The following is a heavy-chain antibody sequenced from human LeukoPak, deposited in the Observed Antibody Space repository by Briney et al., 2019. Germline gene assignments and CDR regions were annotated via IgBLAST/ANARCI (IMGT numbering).Heavy chain of an antibody. CDR3: AVVVVPNSILIPFPRY. Sequence: SVKVSCKASGGTFSSYAISWVRQAPGQGLEWMGRIIPILGIANYAQKFQGRVTITADKSTSTAYMELSSLRPEDTAVYYCAVVVVPNSILIPFPRYWGQGTLVTVSS. V-gene: IGHV1-69*04. J-gene: IGHJ4*02. D-gene: IGHD3-22*01. CDR1: GGTFSSYA. CDR2: IIPILGIA.